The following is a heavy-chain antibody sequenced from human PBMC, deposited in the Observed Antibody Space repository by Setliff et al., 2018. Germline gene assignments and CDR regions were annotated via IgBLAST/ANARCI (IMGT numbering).Heavy chain of an antibody. CDR1: GGSISGYY. Sequence: SETLSLTCSVSGGSISGYYWNWLRQTPGKGLEWVGHIYYNGDTKYDPSLQSRVTMSVDTSKNQFSLKLTSVTAADTAVYYCVRGGSSVWAWYFDLWGRGTLVTVSS. CDR3: VRGGSSVWAWYFDL. V-gene: IGHV4-59*01. D-gene: IGHD3-16*01. J-gene: IGHJ2*01. CDR2: IYYNGDT.